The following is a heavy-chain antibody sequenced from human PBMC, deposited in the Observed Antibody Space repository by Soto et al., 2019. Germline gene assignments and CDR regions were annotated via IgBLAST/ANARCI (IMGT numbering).Heavy chain of an antibody. CDR2: IYYSGST. Sequence: SETLSLTCTVSGGSISSYYWSWLRQPPGKGLEWIGYIYYSGSTNYNPSLKSRVTISVDTSKNQFSLKLSSVTAADTAVYYCARVDYDYVWGSYRYYFDYWGQGTLVTVSS. CDR3: ARVDYDYVWGSYRYYFDY. CDR1: GGSISSYY. V-gene: IGHV4-59*01. D-gene: IGHD3-16*02. J-gene: IGHJ4*02.